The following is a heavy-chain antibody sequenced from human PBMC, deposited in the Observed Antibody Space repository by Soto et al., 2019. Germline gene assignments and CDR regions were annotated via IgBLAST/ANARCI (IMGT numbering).Heavy chain of an antibody. CDR1: GGSISSGGYY. D-gene: IGHD5-12*01. V-gene: IGHV4-31*02. Sequence: SETLSLTCTVSGGSISSGGYYWSWIRQHPGKGLEWIGYIYYSGSTYYNPSLKSRVTISVDTSKNQFSLKLSSVTAADTAVYYCARDENDYGYGTYYYGMDVWGQGTTVTVS. CDR3: ARDENDYGYGTYYYGMDV. CDR2: IYYSGST. J-gene: IGHJ6*02.